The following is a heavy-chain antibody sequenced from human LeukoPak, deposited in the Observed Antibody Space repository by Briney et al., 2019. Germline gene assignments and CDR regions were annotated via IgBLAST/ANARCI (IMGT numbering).Heavy chain of an antibody. V-gene: IGHV1-69*06. CDR2: IIPIFGTA. J-gene: IGHJ5*02. Sequence: ASVKVSCKASGGTFSTYTINWVRQAPGQGLEWMGGIIPIFGTANYAQKFQGRVTITADKSTSTVYMELSSLRSEDTAVYYCARGGPQGWFDPWGQGTLVTVSS. CDR1: GGTFSTYT. CDR3: ARGGPQGWFDP.